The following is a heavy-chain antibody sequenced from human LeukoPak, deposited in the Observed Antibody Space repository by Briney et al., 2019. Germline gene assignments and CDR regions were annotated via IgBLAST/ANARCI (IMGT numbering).Heavy chain of an antibody. J-gene: IGHJ4*01. CDR3: ARDYSSGWYPLDY. V-gene: IGHV4-59*01. CDR1: GGSISSNY. D-gene: IGHD6-19*01. CDR2: ISYSGGT. Sequence: PSESLSLTCSVSGGSISSNYGSWIRQPPGRGLEWIGYISYSGGTYYNPSLRSRVTISVDTSKNQLSLKLTSVTAADTAVYYCARDYSSGWYPLDYWGHGTLVTVSS.